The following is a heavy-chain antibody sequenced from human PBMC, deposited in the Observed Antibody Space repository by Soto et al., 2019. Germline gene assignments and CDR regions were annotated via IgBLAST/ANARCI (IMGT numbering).Heavy chain of an antibody. V-gene: IGHV1-46*01. D-gene: IGHD3-3*02. CDR1: GYSFFSYY. CDR2: FLASGGNT. J-gene: IGHJ4*02. CDR3: ARGGATIFGVIDS. Sequence: ASVKVSCKASGYSFFSYYIHWVRQAPGQGLEWMGRFLASGGNTFYAQRFRGRVSMTRDTSSTNTVSLELTSLTSDDTAVYYCARGGATIFGVIDSWGQGTRVTVSS.